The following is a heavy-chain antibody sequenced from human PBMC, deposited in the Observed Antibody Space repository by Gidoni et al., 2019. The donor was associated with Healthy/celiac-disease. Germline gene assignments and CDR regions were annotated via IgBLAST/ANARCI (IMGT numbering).Heavy chain of an antibody. V-gene: IGHV1-69*01. D-gene: IGHD6-6*01. CDR2: IIPIFGTA. CDR1: GGTFSSYA. Sequence: QVQLVQSGAEVKKPGSSVTVSCTASGGTFSSYAISWGRQAPGQGLEWKGGIIPIFGTATYAQKFQGRVTITADESTSTAYMELSSLRSEDPAVYYCARDGAIAARPEFYYFDYWGQGTLVTVSS. J-gene: IGHJ4*02. CDR3: ARDGAIAARPEFYYFDY.